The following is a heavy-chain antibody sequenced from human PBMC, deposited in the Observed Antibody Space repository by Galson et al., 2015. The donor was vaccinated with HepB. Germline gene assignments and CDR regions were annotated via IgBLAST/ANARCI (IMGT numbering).Heavy chain of an antibody. D-gene: IGHD6-6*01. Sequence: SLRLSCAASGFTFDDYAMHWVRQAPGKGLEWVSGISWNSGSIGYADSVKGRFTISRDNAKNSLYLQMNSLRAEDTALYYCAKVPDSSSPGSWGQGTLVTVSS. V-gene: IGHV3-9*01. CDR1: GFTFDDYA. J-gene: IGHJ5*02. CDR3: AKVPDSSSPGS. CDR2: ISWNSGSI.